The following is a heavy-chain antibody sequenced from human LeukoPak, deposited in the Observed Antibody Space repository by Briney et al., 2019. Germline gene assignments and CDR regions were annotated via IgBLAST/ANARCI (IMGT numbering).Heavy chain of an antibody. CDR1: GGSISGYY. Sequence: KPSETLSLTCTVSGGSISGYYWSWIRQPPGKGLEWIGYIYYSGSTNYNPSLKSRVTISVDTSKNQFSLKLSSVTAADTAVYYCARRTDYYYYYGMDVWGQGTTVTVSS. CDR2: IYYSGST. CDR3: ARRTDYYYYYGMDV. J-gene: IGHJ6*02. D-gene: IGHD4-17*01. V-gene: IGHV4-59*01.